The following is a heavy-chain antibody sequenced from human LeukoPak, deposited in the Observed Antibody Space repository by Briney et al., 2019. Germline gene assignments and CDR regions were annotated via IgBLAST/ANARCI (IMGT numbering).Heavy chain of an antibody. CDR1: GFSFSTYS. Sequence: GGSLRLSCAASGFSFSTYSMNWVRQAPGKGLEWVSYISSSGSTIYYADSVKGRFTASRDNAKNSLYLQMNSLRAEDTAVYYCAKDRHYYGSGSYYPYWGQGTLVTVSS. CDR2: ISSSGSTI. V-gene: IGHV3-48*01. D-gene: IGHD3-10*01. CDR3: AKDRHYYGSGSYYPY. J-gene: IGHJ4*02.